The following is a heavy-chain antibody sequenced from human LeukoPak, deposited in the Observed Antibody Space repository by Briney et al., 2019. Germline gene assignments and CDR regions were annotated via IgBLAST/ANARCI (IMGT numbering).Heavy chain of an antibody. CDR2: ISAYNGNT. D-gene: IGHD6-13*01. J-gene: IGHJ4*02. Sequence: GASVKVSCKASGYTFTSYGISWVRQAPGQGLERMGWISAYNGNTNYAQKLQGRVTMTTDTSTSTAYMELRSLRSDDTAVYYCARQSEQQLVFAIDYWGQGTLVTVSS. CDR3: ARQSEQQLVFAIDY. CDR1: GYTFTSYG. V-gene: IGHV1-18*01.